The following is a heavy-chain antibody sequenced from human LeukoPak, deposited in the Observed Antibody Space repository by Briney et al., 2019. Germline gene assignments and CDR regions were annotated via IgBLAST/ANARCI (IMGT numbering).Heavy chain of an antibody. CDR3: ASNYYDSSGYLEYFQH. Sequence: SVKVSCKASGGTFSSYAISWVRQAPGQGLEWMGRIIPILGIANYAQKFQGRVTITADKSTSTAYMELSSLRSEDTAVYYCASNYYDSSGYLEYFQHWGQGTLVTVSS. CDR1: GGTFSSYA. D-gene: IGHD3-22*01. J-gene: IGHJ1*01. V-gene: IGHV1-69*04. CDR2: IIPILGIA.